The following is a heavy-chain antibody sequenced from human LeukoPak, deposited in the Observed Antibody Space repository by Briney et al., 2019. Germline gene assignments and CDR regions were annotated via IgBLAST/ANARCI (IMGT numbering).Heavy chain of an antibody. Sequence: ASVKVSCKVSRYTLTELSMHWVRQAPGKGLEWMGGFDPEDGETIYAQKIQGRVTMTEDTSTDTAYMELSSLRSEDTAVYYCAGGYDSNHYGMDVWGQGTTVTVSS. CDR1: RYTLTELS. CDR3: AGGYDSNHYGMDV. CDR2: FDPEDGET. D-gene: IGHD5-12*01. J-gene: IGHJ6*02. V-gene: IGHV1-24*01.